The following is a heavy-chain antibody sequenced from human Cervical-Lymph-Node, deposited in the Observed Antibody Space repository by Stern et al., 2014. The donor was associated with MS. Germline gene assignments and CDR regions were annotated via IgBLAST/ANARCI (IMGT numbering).Heavy chain of an antibody. Sequence: VQLEESGGGVVQPGRSLSLSCVASGFTFRTYAMHWVRPAPGKGLGCVAFASYDGTQRNSTDSVKARFTISRYISKNTLYLHMNSLRDEDTAVYFCARGGRGVGLEYWGQGALVTVSS. J-gene: IGHJ4*02. V-gene: IGHV3-30-3*01. CDR2: ASYDGTQR. CDR3: ARGGRGVGLEY. CDR1: GFTFRTYA. D-gene: IGHD3-10*01.